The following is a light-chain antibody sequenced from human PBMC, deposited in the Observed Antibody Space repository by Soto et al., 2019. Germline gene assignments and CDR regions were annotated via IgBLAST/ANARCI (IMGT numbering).Light chain of an antibody. CDR2: GAS. J-gene: IGKJ1*01. CDR1: QSVSNNY. CDR3: QQYGSSPGT. V-gene: IGKV3-20*01. Sequence: IAFTQSPSTVSLSPGERATLSCRASQSVSNNYLAWYQQKAGQAPRLLIYGASSRATGIPDRFSGSGSGTDFTLTISRLEPEDFAVYYCQQYGSSPGTFGQGTKVDIK.